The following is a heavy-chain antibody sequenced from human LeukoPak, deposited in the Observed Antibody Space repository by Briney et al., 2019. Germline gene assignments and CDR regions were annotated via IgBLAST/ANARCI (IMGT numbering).Heavy chain of an antibody. D-gene: IGHD5-18*01. CDR1: GGSISSSNW. V-gene: IGHV4-4*02. Sequence: SGTLSLTCAVSGGSISSSNWWSWVRQPPGKGLEWIGSIYYSGSTYYNPSLKSRVTISVDTSKNQFSLKLSSVTAADTAVYYCARGGSGYSYGFVDYWGQGTLVTVSS. CDR3: ARGGSGYSYGFVDY. J-gene: IGHJ4*02. CDR2: IYYSGST.